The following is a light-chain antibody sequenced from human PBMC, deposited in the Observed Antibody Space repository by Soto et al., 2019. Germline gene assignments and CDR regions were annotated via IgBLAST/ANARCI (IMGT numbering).Light chain of an antibody. Sequence: DIQMTQSPSTLSASVGDRVTITCRASQIISSWLAWYQQKPVKAPKLLIYDASSLESGVPSRFSGSGSGTEFTLTISSLQPDDFATYYCQQYNSYPWTFGQGTKVEIK. CDR1: QIISSW. V-gene: IGKV1-5*01. CDR3: QQYNSYPWT. CDR2: DAS. J-gene: IGKJ1*01.